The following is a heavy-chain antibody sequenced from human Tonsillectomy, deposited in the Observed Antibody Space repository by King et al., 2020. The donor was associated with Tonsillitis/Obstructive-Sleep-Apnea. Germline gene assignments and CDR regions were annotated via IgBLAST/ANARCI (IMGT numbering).Heavy chain of an antibody. D-gene: IGHD3-3*01. CDR3: ARDQSGVVPADTYYSFADAGPRYYYSLDV. CDR1: GFTVSSNY. J-gene: IGHJ6*02. Sequence: VQLVESGGGLIQPGGSLRLSCAVSGFTVSSNYMSWVRQAPGKGLEWISVIYSGGSTYYADSVKGRFTISRDNSKNTVYLQMNSLRVEDTAVYYCARDQSGVVPADTYYSFADAGPRYYYSLDVWGQGTTVTVSS. CDR2: IYSGGST. V-gene: IGHV3-53*01.